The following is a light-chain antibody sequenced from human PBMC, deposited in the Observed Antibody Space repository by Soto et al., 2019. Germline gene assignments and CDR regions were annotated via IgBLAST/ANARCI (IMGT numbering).Light chain of an antibody. CDR2: AAA. CDR3: QQSYRRLES. V-gene: IGKV1-39*01. CDR1: QTFNNY. Sequence: DVQMPQSPSSLSASVGDTVTITCRAGQTFNNYLNWYQHKPGKAPKLLIYAAAALQTEVPSRFSASASGTDFTLTITNLQPEDFATYYCQQSYRRLESFGQGTKLQI. J-gene: IGKJ2*03.